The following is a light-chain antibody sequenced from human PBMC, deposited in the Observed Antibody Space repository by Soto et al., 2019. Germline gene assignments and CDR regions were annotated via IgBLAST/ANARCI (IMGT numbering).Light chain of an antibody. CDR2: DAS. CDR3: QQYESWPYT. CDR1: QSVSTN. J-gene: IGKJ1*01. V-gene: IGKV3-15*01. Sequence: EIVMTQSPAALSVSPGERATLSCRASQSVSTNLAWYQQKPGQAPRLLIYDASSRATGIPARFSVSGSGTEFTLTISSLQSEDFAVYFCQQYESWPYTFGQGTKVEIK.